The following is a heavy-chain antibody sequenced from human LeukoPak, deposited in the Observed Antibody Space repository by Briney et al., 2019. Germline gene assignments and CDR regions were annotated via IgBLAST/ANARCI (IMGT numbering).Heavy chain of an antibody. CDR1: GGSFSGYY. CDR2: INHSGST. V-gene: IGHV4-34*01. J-gene: IGHJ6*03. D-gene: IGHD2-2*01. CDR3: ARGRYCSSTSCYRGTRGYYYYYMDV. Sequence: SETLSLTCAVYGGSFSGYYWSWIRQPPGKGLEWIGEINHSGSTNYNPSLKSRVTISVDTSKNQFSLKPSSVTAADTAVYYCARGRYCSSTSCYRGTRGYYYYYMDVWGKGTTVTVSS.